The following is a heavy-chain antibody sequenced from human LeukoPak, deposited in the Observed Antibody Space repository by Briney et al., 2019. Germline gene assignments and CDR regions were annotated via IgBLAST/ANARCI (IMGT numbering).Heavy chain of an antibody. Sequence: PGGSLTLSCAASGFTFSSYEMNWVRQAPGKGLEWVSYISSSGSTIYYADSVKGRFTISRDNAKNSLYLQMNSLRAEDTAVYYCARDPSSDSYYYYYYGMDVWGQGTTVTVSS. J-gene: IGHJ6*02. CDR2: ISSSGSTI. D-gene: IGHD6-25*01. V-gene: IGHV3-48*03. CDR3: ARDPSSDSYYYYYYGMDV. CDR1: GFTFSSYE.